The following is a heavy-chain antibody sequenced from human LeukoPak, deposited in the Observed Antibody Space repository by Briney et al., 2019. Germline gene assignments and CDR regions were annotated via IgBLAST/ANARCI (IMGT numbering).Heavy chain of an antibody. CDR2: ISSSSSYI. CDR1: GFTFSSYS. Sequence: GGSLGLSCAASGFTFSSYSMNWVRQAPGKGLEWVSSISSSSSYIYYADSVKGRFTISRDNAKNSLYLQMNSLRAEDTAVYYCAREEQWSPDFFDYWGQGTLVTVSS. CDR3: AREEQWSPDFFDY. D-gene: IGHD6-19*01. V-gene: IGHV3-21*01. J-gene: IGHJ4*02.